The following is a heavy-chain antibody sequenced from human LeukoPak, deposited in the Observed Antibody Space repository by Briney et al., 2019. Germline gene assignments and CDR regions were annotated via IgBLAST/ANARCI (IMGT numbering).Heavy chain of an antibody. CDR3: ARGGDSYYFDY. D-gene: IGHD2-15*01. V-gene: IGHV3-48*01. J-gene: IGHJ4*02. CDR1: GFTFSSYS. Sequence: GGSLRLSCAASGFTFSSYSMNWVRQAPGKGLEWVSYISSSSSTIYYADSVKGRFTISRDNAKSSLYLQMNSLRAEDTAVYYCARGGDSYYFDYWGQGTLVTVSS. CDR2: ISSSSSTI.